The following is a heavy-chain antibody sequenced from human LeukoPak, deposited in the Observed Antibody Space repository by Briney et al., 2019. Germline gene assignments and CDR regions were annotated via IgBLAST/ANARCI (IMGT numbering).Heavy chain of an antibody. J-gene: IGHJ4*02. V-gene: IGHV4-34*01. CDR2: INHSGST. Sequence: SETLSLTCAVYGGSFSGYYWSWIRQPPGKGLEWIGEINHSGSTNYNPSLKSRVTISVDTSKNQSSLKLSSVTAADTAVYYCAGYCGGGSCADSWGQGTLVTVSS. CDR3: AGYCGGGSCADS. D-gene: IGHD2-15*01. CDR1: GGSFSGYY.